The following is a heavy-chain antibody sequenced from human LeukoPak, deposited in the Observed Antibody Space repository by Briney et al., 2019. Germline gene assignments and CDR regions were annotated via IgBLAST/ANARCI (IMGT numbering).Heavy chain of an antibody. CDR3: AILEGIAAAGY. CDR2: IYYSGST. J-gene: IGHJ4*02. D-gene: IGHD6-13*01. CDR1: GGSLSSSSYY. V-gene: IGHV4-39*01. Sequence: PSETLSLTCTVSGGSLSSSSYYWGWIRQPPGMGLEWLGSIYYSGSTSYNPSLKSRVTISVNTSKNQFSLKLRSVTAADTAVYYCAILEGIAAAGYWGQGNLVTVSS.